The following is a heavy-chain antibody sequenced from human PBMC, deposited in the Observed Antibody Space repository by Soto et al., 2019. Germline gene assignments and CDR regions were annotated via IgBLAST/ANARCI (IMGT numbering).Heavy chain of an antibody. D-gene: IGHD2-15*01. CDR1: GGSISSYY. CDR2: IYYSGST. V-gene: IGHV4-59*08. Sequence: SETLSLTCTVSGGSISSYYWSWIRQPPGKGLEWIGYIYYSGSTNYNPSLKSRVTISVDTSKNQFSLKLSSVTAADTAVYYCARVACSGGSCTRRNTFDPWGQGTLVTVSS. J-gene: IGHJ5*02. CDR3: ARVACSGGSCTRRNTFDP.